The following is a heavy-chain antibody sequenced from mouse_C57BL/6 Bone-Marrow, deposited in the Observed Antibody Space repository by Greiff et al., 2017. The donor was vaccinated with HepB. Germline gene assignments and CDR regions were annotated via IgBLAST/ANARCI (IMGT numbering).Heavy chain of an antibody. CDR3: ASHTYYSSVWYFDV. D-gene: IGHD2-5*01. CDR2: IFPGSGST. V-gene: IGHV1-9*01. Sequence: QVQLKESGAELMKPGASVKISCKASGYTFTGYWIEWVKQRPGHGLEWIGEIFPGSGSTNYNEKFKGKATLTADKSSNTAYMQLNSLTTEDSANYSSASHTYYSSVWYFDVWGTGTAVTVSS. CDR1: GYTFTGYW. J-gene: IGHJ1*03.